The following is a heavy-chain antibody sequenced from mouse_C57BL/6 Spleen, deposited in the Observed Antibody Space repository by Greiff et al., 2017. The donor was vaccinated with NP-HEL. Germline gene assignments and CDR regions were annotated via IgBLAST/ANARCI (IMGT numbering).Heavy chain of an antibody. CDR1: GYTFTDYY. D-gene: IGHD2-4*01. J-gene: IGHJ3*01. V-gene: IGHV1-26*01. CDR3: AFYYDYDGRFAY. Sequence: EVQLQQSGPELVKPGASVKISCKASGYTFTDYYMNWVKQSHGKSLEWIGDINPNNGGTSYNQKFKGKATLTVDKSSSTAYMELRSLTSEDSAVYYCAFYYDYDGRFAYWGQGTLVTVSA. CDR2: INPNNGGT.